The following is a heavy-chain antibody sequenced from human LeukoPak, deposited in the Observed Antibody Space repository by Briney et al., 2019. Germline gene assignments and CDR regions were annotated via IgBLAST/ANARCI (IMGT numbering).Heavy chain of an antibody. CDR3: ARDYEPDYYGSGFSYYFDY. Sequence: GGSLRLSCAASGFTFSSHWMHWVRQAPGKGLVWVSRINSDGSSISYADSVKGRFTISRDNAKNTLYLQMNSLRAEDTAVYYCARDYEPDYYGSGFSYYFDYWGQGTLVTVSS. CDR2: INSDGSSI. CDR1: GFTFSSHW. J-gene: IGHJ4*02. V-gene: IGHV3-74*01. D-gene: IGHD3-10*01.